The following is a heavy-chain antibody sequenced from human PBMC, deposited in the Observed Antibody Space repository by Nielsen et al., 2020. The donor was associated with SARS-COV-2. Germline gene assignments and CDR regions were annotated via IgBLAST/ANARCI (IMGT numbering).Heavy chain of an antibody. J-gene: IGHJ4*02. D-gene: IGHD6-19*01. CDR1: GFTFANFA. CDR2: ISSSGTT. V-gene: IGHV3-23*01. CDR3: PKYSSGWYFNY. Sequence: GESLKISCPASGFTFANFAMSWVRQAPGKGLEWVSVISSSGTTYYADSVKGRFTISRDNSKNTVYLQMNNLRAEDTAVYYCPKYSSGWYFNYWGQGTLVTVSS.